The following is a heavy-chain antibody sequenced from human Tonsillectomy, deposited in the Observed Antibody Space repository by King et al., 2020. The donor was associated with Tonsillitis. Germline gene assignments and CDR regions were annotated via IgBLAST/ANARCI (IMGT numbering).Heavy chain of an antibody. CDR3: ARMKYSSGWYSYLDY. CDR1: GFSLSTSGMC. V-gene: IGHV2-70*01. D-gene: IGHD6-19*01. CDR2: MVWDDDK. J-gene: IGHJ4*02. Sequence: TLQESGPALVKPTQTLTLTCTFSGFSLSTSGMCVSWIRQPPGQALEWLALMVWDDDKHHSTSLNTRLTISKDTSKNQVVLTMTNMDPVDAATYYCARMKYSSGWYSYLDYGGQGTLVTVPS.